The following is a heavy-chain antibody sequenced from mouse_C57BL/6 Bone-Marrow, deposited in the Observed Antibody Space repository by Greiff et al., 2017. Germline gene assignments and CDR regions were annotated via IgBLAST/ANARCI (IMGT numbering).Heavy chain of an antibody. CDR3: ARSFYFYAMDY. CDR2: INPSSGYT. V-gene: IGHV1-4*01. CDR1: GYTFTSYT. J-gene: IGHJ4*01. D-gene: IGHD2-1*01. Sequence: QVQLQQSGAELARPGASVKMSCKASGYTFTSYTMHWVKQRPGQGLEWIGYINPSSGYTKYNQKFKDKATLSADKSTSTAYMQLSSLTSEDTADYYCARSFYFYAMDYWGQGNSVTVSS.